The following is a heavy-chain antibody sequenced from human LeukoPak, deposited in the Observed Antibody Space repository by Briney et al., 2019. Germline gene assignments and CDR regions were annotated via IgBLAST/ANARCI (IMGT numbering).Heavy chain of an antibody. CDR1: GGSISRDGHY. V-gene: IGHV4-31*03. CDR2: VSSSGTT. J-gene: IGHJ3*02. CDR3: AGERVRNAFDI. Sequence: SQTLSLTCTVSGGSISRDGHYWSWIRQYPGKGLESIGSVSSSGTTTYNPSLKSRVTISLDTSQNQFSLNLRSLTAADTAVYYCAGERVRNAFDIWGQGTMVTVS.